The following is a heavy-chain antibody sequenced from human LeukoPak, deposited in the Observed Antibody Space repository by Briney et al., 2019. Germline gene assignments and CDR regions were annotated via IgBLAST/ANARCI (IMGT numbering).Heavy chain of an antibody. CDR2: IYIGGTT. D-gene: IGHD3-16*01. V-gene: IGHV3-53*01. CDR3: ARGLGGYATSRTYFPYHFDC. Sequence: GGSLRLSCAASGSTINSNYMSWVRQAPGKGPEWISVIYIGGTTYYTDSVKGRFTISRDNLKNTTYLQMNSLRAEDTAVYYCARGLGGYATSRTYFPYHFDCWGQGTLVTVSS. J-gene: IGHJ4*02. CDR1: GSTINSNY.